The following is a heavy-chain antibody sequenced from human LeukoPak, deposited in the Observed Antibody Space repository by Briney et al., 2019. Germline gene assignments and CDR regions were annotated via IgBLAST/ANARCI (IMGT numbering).Heavy chain of an antibody. CDR2: INPSGGST. J-gene: IGHJ4*02. Sequence: APVKVSCKASGYTFTSYYMHWVRQAPGQGLEWMGIINPSGGSTSYAQKFQGRVTMTRDTSTSTVYMELSSLRSEDTAVYYCARDYPYCSGGSCYYTNYYFDYWGQGTLVTVSS. V-gene: IGHV1-46*01. CDR1: GYTFTSYY. D-gene: IGHD2-15*01. CDR3: ARDYPYCSGGSCYYTNYYFDY.